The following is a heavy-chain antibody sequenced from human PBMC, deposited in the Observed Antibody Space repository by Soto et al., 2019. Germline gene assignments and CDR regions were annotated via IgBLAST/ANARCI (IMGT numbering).Heavy chain of an antibody. D-gene: IGHD5-18*01. CDR3: ATDTQLWRLDS. J-gene: IGHJ4*02. Sequence: PGGSLRLSCAASGFTFDDYAMHWVRQAPGKGLEWVSGISWNRGSIDYADSVKGRFTISRDNVKNTLYLQMNSLRAEDTAVYFCATDTQLWRLDSWGQGTMVTVSS. V-gene: IGHV3-9*01. CDR2: ISWNRGSI. CDR1: GFTFDDYA.